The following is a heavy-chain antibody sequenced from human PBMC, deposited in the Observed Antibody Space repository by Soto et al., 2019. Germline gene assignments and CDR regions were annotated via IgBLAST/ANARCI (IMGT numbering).Heavy chain of an antibody. CDR2: IYYSGST. D-gene: IGHD6-19*01. CDR1: VGSISSTFYS. V-gene: IGHV4-39*01. Sequence: QLQLQESGPRLVKPSETLSLTCTVSVGSISSTFYSRGWIRQPPGKVLEFIGSIYYSGSTSDNPSLRSRFTISVDTSKNQFFLKLNSVTAADTAVDYCARVAVSGGLDYFDFWGQGTLVTVSS. J-gene: IGHJ4*02. CDR3: ARVAVSGGLDYFDF.